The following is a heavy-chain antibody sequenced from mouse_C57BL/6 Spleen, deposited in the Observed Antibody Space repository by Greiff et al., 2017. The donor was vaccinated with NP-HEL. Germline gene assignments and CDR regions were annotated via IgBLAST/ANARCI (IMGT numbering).Heavy chain of an antibody. V-gene: IGHV1-80*01. D-gene: IGHD1-3*01. CDR2: IYPGDGDT. CDR1: GYAFSSYW. J-gene: IGHJ1*03. Sequence: VKLMESGAELVKPGASVKISCKASGYAFSSYWMNWVKQRPGKGLEWIGQIYPGDGDTNYNGKFKGKATLTADKSSSTAYMQLSSLTSEDSAVYFCARRDNSWYFDVWGTGTTVTVSS. CDR3: ARRDNSWYFDV.